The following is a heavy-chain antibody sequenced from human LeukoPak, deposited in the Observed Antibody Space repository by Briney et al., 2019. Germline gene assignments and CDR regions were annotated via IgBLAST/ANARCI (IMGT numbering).Heavy chain of an antibody. D-gene: IGHD1-1*01. CDR1: GYTFTGYY. Sequence: ASVKVSCKDSGYTFTGYYMHWVRQAPGQGLEWMGWINPNSGGTNYAQKFQGRVTMTRDTSISTAYMELSRLRSDDTAVYYCARQNWNDVGGAFDIWGQGTMVTVSS. CDR2: INPNSGGT. J-gene: IGHJ3*02. CDR3: ARQNWNDVGGAFDI. V-gene: IGHV1-2*02.